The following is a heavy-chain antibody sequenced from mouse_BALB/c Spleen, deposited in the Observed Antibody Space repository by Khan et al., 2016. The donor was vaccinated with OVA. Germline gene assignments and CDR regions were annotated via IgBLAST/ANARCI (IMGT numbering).Heavy chain of an antibody. D-gene: IGHD1-1*01. CDR1: GYTFTSYV. CDR3: LWSLYYYCSAYEGFAY. J-gene: IGHJ3*01. V-gene: IGHV1S136*01. CDR2: ISPNSDGS. Sequence: VQLKESGPELVKPGASVKMSCKASGYTFTSYVMHWVKQKPGQGLEWIGYISPNSDGSKYNEKFRGKATLTSDKSSSTAYMELSSLTSEDSAVYYCLWSLYYYCSAYEGFAYWGQGTLVTVSA.